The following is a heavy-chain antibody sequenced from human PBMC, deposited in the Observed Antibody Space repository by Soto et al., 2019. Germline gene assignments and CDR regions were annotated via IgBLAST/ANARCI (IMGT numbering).Heavy chain of an antibody. Sequence: SETLSLTCAVYGGSFSGYYWTWIRQPPGTGLEWIGEINHSGSTNYNPSLKSRVTISVDTSKNQFSLKLSSVTAADTAVYYCARLRYYDILTGYKYYGMDVWGQGTTVTVSS. CDR1: GGSFSGYY. J-gene: IGHJ6*02. V-gene: IGHV4-34*01. D-gene: IGHD3-9*01. CDR2: INHSGST. CDR3: ARLRYYDILTGYKYYGMDV.